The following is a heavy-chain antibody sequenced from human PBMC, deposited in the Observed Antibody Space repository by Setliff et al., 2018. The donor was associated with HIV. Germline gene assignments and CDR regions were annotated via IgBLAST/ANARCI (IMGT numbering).Heavy chain of an antibody. CDR2: INYRGNT. CDR1: GASIGRKSDY. D-gene: IGHD1-26*01. CDR3: ARHYNVNYYVRKDFDY. V-gene: IGHV4-39*01. Sequence: LSLTCTVSGASIGRKSDYWGWIRQPPGKGLEWIGSINYRGNTYYKPSLKSRLTIAIDTSKNQFSLKLRSVTAADTAVYYCARHYNVNYYVRKDFDYWGQGTLVTVSS. J-gene: IGHJ4*02.